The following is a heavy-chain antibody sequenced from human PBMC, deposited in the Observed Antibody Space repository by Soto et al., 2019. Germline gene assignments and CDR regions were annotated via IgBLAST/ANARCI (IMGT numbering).Heavy chain of an antibody. CDR1: GYTFTGYA. CDR3: ARAVAVAADFDY. CDR2: INAGNGNT. J-gene: IGHJ4*02. V-gene: IGHV1-3*05. D-gene: IGHD6-19*01. Sequence: QVQLVQSGAEEKKPGASVKVSCKASGYTFTGYAMHWVRQAPGQRLEWMGWINAGNGNTKYSQKFQGRVTITRDTSASTAYMELRSLRSADTAVYYWARAVAVAADFDYWGQGTLVTVSS.